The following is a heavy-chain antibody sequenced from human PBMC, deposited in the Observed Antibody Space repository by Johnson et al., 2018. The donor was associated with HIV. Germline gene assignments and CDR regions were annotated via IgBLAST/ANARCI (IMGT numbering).Heavy chain of an antibody. CDR2: ISYDGSNK. CDR3: AKGGSLTHDAPFDI. Sequence: QMQLVESGVGVVQPGRSLRLSCAASGFTFSSYAMHWVRQAPGKGLEWVAVISYDGSNKYYADSVKGRFTISRDNSKNTLYLQMNSLRAEDTAVYYCAKGGSLTHDAPFDILGQGTMVTVSS. CDR1: GFTFSSYA. D-gene: IGHD1-14*01. V-gene: IGHV3-30-3*01. J-gene: IGHJ3*02.